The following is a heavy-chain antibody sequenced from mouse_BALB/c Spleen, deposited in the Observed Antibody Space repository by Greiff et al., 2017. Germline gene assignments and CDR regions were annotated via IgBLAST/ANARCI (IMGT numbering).Heavy chain of an antibody. CDR2: INPSNGGT. Sequence: QVQLQQPGAELVKPGASVKLSCKASGYTFTSYYMYWVKQRPGQGLEWIGGINPSNGGTNFNEKFKSKATLTVDKSSSTAYMQLSSLTSEDSAVYYCTRDYYGIGWFAYWGQGTLVTVSA. V-gene: IGHV1S81*02. J-gene: IGHJ3*01. CDR3: TRDYYGIGWFAY. CDR1: GYTFTSYY. D-gene: IGHD1-1*01.